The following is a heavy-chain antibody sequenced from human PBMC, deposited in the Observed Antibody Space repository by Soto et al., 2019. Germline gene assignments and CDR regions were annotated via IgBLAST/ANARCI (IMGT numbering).Heavy chain of an antibody. CDR2: IYYSGST. CDR1: GGSISSGDYY. CDR3: ARGLGDYYYYMDV. Sequence: SETLSLTCTVSGGSISSGDYYWSWIRQPPGKGLEWIGYIYYSGSTYYNPSLKSRVTISVDTSKNQFSLKLSSVTAADTAVYYCARGLGDYYYYMDVWGKGTTVTVSS. D-gene: IGHD4-17*01. J-gene: IGHJ6*03. V-gene: IGHV4-30-4*01.